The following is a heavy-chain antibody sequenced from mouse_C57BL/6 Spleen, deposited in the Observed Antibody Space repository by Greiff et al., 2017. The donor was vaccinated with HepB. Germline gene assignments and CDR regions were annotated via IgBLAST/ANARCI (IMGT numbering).Heavy chain of an antibody. CDR2: IDPSDSYT. Sequence: QVQLQQPGAELVMPGASVKLSCKASGYTFTSYWMHWVKQRPGQGLEWIGEIDPSDSYTNYNQKFKGKSTLTVDKSSSTAYMRLDSLTSEDSAVYYWARHYFGYWGQGTTLTVSS. CDR3: ARHYFGY. CDR1: GYTFTSYW. V-gene: IGHV1-69*01. J-gene: IGHJ2*01.